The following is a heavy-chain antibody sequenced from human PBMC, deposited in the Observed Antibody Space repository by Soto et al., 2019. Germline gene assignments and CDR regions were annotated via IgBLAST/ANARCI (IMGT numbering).Heavy chain of an antibody. V-gene: IGHV1-69*04. CDR1: GGTFSSYT. Sequence: SVKVSCKTSGGTFSSYTLTWVRQAPGQGLEWMGRIIPSIGIVNYAQKFQGRVTITADKSTTTDYMELSSLRAEDTAVYYCGRDQSGTGYYVDWFDPWGQGTLVTVSS. CDR2: IIPSIGIV. D-gene: IGHD3-10*02. J-gene: IGHJ5*02. CDR3: GRDQSGTGYYVDWFDP.